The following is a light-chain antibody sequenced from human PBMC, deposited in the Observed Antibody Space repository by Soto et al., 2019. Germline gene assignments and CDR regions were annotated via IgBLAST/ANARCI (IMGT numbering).Light chain of an antibody. CDR1: QTVSTY. CDR3: QQSYRTPLT. V-gene: IGKV1-39*01. CDR2: AAS. J-gene: IGKJ4*01. Sequence: DIQMTQSPSSLSASVGDRVTITCRASQTVSTYLNWYQQKPGTAPKLLIYAASSLQSGVPSRFRGSGSGTDFTLNISSLQPEDSATYYCQQSYRTPLTFGGGTKVEL.